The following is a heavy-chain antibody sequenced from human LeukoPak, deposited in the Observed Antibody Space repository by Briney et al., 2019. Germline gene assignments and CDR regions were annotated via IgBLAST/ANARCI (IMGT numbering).Heavy chain of an antibody. CDR3: ARAWGTKYCSSTSCPPATPYYFDY. CDR1: GGSISSGGYY. CDR2: IYYSGST. V-gene: IGHV4-31*03. Sequence: SETLSLTCTVSGGSISSGGYYWGWIRQHPGKGLEWIGYIYYSGSTYYNPSLKSRVTISVDTSKNQFSLKLSSVTAADTAVYYCARAWGTKYCSSTSCPPATPYYFDYWGQGTLVTVSS. J-gene: IGHJ4*02. D-gene: IGHD2-2*01.